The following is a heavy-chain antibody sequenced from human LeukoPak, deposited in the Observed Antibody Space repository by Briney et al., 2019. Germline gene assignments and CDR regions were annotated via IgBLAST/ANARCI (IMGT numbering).Heavy chain of an antibody. J-gene: IGHJ4*02. CDR2: IKQDGSEK. CDR3: ARRYFDY. CDR1: GFTFSSYA. Sequence: PGRSLRLSCAASGFTFSSYAMHWVRQAPGKGLEWVANIKQDGSEKHYVDSVKGRFTISRDNAKNSLHLQMNSLRAEDTAVYYCARRYFDYWGQGTLVTVSS. V-gene: IGHV3-7*01.